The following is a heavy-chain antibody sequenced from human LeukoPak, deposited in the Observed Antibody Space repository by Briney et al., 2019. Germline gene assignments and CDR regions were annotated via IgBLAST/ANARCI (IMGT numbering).Heavy chain of an antibody. CDR3: AREFFGSYDAFDI. J-gene: IGHJ3*02. Sequence: ASVKVSCKASGYTFTSYDINWVRQATGQGLEWMGWMNPNSGNTGYAQKFQGRVTITRNTSISTAYMELSSLRSEDTAVYYCAREFFGSYDAFDIWGQGTMVTVSS. V-gene: IGHV1-8*03. CDR1: GYTFTSYD. D-gene: IGHD3-3*01. CDR2: MNPNSGNT.